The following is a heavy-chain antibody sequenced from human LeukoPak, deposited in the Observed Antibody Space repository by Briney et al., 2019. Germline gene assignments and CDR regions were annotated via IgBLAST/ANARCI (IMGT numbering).Heavy chain of an antibody. J-gene: IGHJ4*02. Sequence: SETLSLTCTVSGGSISSYYWSWIRQPPGKGLEWIGYIYYSGSTNYNPSLKSRVTISVDTSKNQLSLKLSSVTAADTAVYYCASWILYVSGSPSGGQGTLVTVSS. CDR1: GGSISSYY. CDR3: ASWILYVSGSPS. V-gene: IGHV4-59*01. D-gene: IGHD3-10*01. CDR2: IYYSGST.